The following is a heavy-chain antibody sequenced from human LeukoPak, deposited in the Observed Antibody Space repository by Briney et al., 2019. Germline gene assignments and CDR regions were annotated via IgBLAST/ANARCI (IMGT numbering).Heavy chain of an antibody. CDR3: ARYGSGSYYYYGMDV. V-gene: IGHV1-69*13. J-gene: IGHJ6*02. Sequence: GASVKVSCKASGATFSSYAISWVRQAPGQGLEWMGGIIPIFGTANYAQKFQGRVTITADESTSTAYMELSSLRSEDTAVYYCARYGSGSYYYYGMDVWGQGTTVTVSS. D-gene: IGHD3-10*01. CDR1: GATFSSYA. CDR2: IIPIFGTA.